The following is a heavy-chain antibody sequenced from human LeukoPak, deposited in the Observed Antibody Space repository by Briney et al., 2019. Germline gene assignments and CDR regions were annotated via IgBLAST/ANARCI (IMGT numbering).Heavy chain of an antibody. CDR2: ISGSGSTI. J-gene: IGHJ6*04. V-gene: IGHV3-48*04. CDR1: GFTFSRYC. Sequence: PGWCLRLSCASSGFTFSRYCMSCGRRAPGKALESGTAISGSGSTIYYADLVKGRFTISRDNAKNSLYLQMNSLRAEDTAVYYCAELGITMIGGVWGKGTRVTISS. CDR3: AELGITMIGGV. D-gene: IGHD3-10*02.